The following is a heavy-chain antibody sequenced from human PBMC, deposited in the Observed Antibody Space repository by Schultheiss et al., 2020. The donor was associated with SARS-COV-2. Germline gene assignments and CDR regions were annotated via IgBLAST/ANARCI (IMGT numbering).Heavy chain of an antibody. CDR2: IYYSGST. J-gene: IGHJ6*02. CDR3: ARSDRPGYYYGMDV. Sequence: GSLRLSCTVSGGSISSYYWSWIRQPPGKGLEWIGYIYYSGSTNYNPSLKSRVTISVDTSKNQFSLKLSSVTAADTAVYYCARSDRPGYYYGMDVWGQGTTVTVSS. CDR1: GGSISSYY. V-gene: IGHV4-59*01. D-gene: IGHD6-6*01.